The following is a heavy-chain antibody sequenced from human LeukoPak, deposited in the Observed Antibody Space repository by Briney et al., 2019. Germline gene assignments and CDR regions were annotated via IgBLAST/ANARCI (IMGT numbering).Heavy chain of an antibody. D-gene: IGHD6-25*01. V-gene: IGHV3-30-3*01. Sequence: GRSLRLSCAASGFTFSSYAMHWVHQAPGKGLEWVAVISYDGSNKYYADSVKGRFTISRDNSKNTLYLQMNSLRAEDTAVYYCARDGYDAFDIWGQGTMVTVSS. J-gene: IGHJ3*02. CDR3: ARDGYDAFDI. CDR1: GFTFSSYA. CDR2: ISYDGSNK.